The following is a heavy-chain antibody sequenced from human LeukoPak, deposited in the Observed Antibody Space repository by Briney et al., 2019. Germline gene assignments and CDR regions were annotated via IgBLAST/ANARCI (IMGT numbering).Heavy chain of an antibody. D-gene: IGHD4-17*01. Sequence: GGSLRLSCAASGFTFSSYSMMWVRQAPGKGLEWVAFIRYDGSNKYYADSVKGRFTISRDNSKNTLYLQMNSLRAEDTAVYYCAKAHDYGDYFDYWGQGTLVTVSS. CDR3: AKAHDYGDYFDY. J-gene: IGHJ4*02. CDR1: GFTFSSYS. V-gene: IGHV3-30*02. CDR2: IRYDGSNK.